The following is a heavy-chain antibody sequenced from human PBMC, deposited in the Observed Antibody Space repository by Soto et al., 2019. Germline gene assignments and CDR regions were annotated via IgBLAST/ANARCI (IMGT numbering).Heavy chain of an antibody. Sequence: GESLKISCKGSGYTFTNYWIGWVRQMPGKGLEWMGIIYPGDSDTKYNPSFQGQVTISADKSITTTYLQMNSLQTEDTAIYYCTRDGDFYGMDVWGQGTTVTVSS. CDR3: TRDGDFYGMDV. V-gene: IGHV5-51*01. CDR2: IYPGDSDT. J-gene: IGHJ6*02. CDR1: GYTFTNYW. D-gene: IGHD3-3*01.